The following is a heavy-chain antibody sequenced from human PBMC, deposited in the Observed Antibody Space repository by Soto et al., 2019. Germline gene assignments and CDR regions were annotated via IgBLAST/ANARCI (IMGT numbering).Heavy chain of an antibody. Sequence: QVQLVQSGAEVKKPGSSVKVSCKASGGTFSSYAISWVRQAPGQGIEWMGGIIPIFGTANYAQKFQGRVRITADESTSTAYMELSSLRSEDTAVYYCARECSSTSCYGAFDIWGQGTMVTVSS. J-gene: IGHJ3*02. CDR3: ARECSSTSCYGAFDI. CDR1: GGTFSSYA. CDR2: IIPIFGTA. V-gene: IGHV1-69*01. D-gene: IGHD2-2*01.